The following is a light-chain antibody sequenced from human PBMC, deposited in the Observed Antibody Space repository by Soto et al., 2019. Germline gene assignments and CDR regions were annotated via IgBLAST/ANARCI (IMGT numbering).Light chain of an antibody. CDR3: HQYHSIPLT. J-gene: IGKJ4*01. CDR2: WAS. Sequence: DIVMTQSPDSLAVSLGERATINCKSSQSVLYSSNNKNYLAWYRQKPGQPPELLIYWASTRNSGVPGRFSGSGSGTDFTLTISSMQAEDVAVYYCHQYHSIPLTFGGGTKVDIK. V-gene: IGKV4-1*01. CDR1: QSVLYSSNNKNY.